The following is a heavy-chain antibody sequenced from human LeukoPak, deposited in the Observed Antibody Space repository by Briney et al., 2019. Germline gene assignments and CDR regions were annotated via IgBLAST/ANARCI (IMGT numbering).Heavy chain of an antibody. CDR2: IIPIFGTA. Sequence: SVKVSCKASGGTFSSYAISWVRQAPGQGLEWMGGIIPIFGTANYAQKFQGRVTITADESTSTAYMELSSLRSEDTAVYYCAREGVAATGLDYWGQGTLVTVSS. V-gene: IGHV1-69*13. D-gene: IGHD6-13*01. CDR1: GGTFSSYA. CDR3: AREGVAATGLDY. J-gene: IGHJ4*02.